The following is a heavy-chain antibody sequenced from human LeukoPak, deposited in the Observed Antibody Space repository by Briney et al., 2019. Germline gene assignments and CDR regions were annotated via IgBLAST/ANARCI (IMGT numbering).Heavy chain of an antibody. V-gene: IGHV3-66*01. CDR2: TYSGGTT. D-gene: IGHD2-21*02. J-gene: IGHJ4*02. CDR3: ARGGDWNGGGFDY. CDR1: GFPDSSTS. Sequence: ESLSLSCAASGFPDSSTSMSWVRQAPGKGLEWVSLTYSGGTTSYADSVKGRFSISRDNSKNTLYLQMNNLRAEDTAVYYCARGGDWNGGGFDYWGQGTLVTVSS.